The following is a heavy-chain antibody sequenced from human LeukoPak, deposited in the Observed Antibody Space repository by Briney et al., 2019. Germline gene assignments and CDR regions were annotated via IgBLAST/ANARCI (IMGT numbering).Heavy chain of an antibody. D-gene: IGHD2-21*01. CDR1: GFTFSSYA. CDR2: ISGSGGST. J-gene: IGHJ4*02. Sequence: GGSLRLSCAASGFTFSSYAVSWVRQAPGKGLEWVSAISGSGGSTYYADSVKGRFTISRDNSKNTLYLQMNSLRAEDTAVYYCAKAFGHIVVVIALDYWGQGTLVTVSS. V-gene: IGHV3-23*01. CDR3: AKAFGHIVVVIALDY.